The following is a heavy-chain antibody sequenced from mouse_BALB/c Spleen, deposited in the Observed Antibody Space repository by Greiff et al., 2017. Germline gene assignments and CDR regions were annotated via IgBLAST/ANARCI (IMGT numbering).Heavy chain of an antibody. Sequence: EVQLVESGGGLVKPGGSLKLSCAASGFTFSSYTMSWVRQTPEKRLEWVATISSGGGNTYYPDSVKGRFTISRDNAKNNLYLQLSSLRSENTALYYCARLKYGNSSFAYWGRWRLVTVSA. CDR1: GFTFSSYT. CDR3: ARLKYGNSSFAY. D-gene: IGHD2-10*02. CDR2: ISSGGGNT. V-gene: IGHV5-9*03. J-gene: IGHJ3*01.